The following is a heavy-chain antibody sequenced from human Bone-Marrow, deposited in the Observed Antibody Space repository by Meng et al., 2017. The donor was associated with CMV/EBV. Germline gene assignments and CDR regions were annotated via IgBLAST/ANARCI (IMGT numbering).Heavy chain of an antibody. V-gene: IGHV1-69*10. CDR2: IIPYLGEP. J-gene: IGHJ3*01. CDR3: AGRGPYGRALHV. CDR1: GGTVNTYT. D-gene: IGHD3-10*01. Sequence: SVKVSCKASGGTVNTYTFNWVRQAPGRGLEWMGGIIPYLGEPTYAQAFQGRVTITADRSTTADMELNSLISEDTAVYYCAGRGPYGRALHVWGQGTLVTVSS.